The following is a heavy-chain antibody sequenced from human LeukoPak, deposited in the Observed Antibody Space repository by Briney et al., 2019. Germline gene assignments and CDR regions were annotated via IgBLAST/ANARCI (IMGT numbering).Heavy chain of an antibody. V-gene: IGHV1-2*02. CDR3: ARGLYYYDSSGLDYFDY. Sequence: GASVKVSCKASGYTFTGYYMHWVRQAPGQGLEWMGWINPNSGGTNYAQKFQGRVTMTRDTSISTAYMELSRLRSDDTAVYYCARGLYYYDSSGLDYFDYWGQGTLVTVSS. D-gene: IGHD3-22*01. CDR1: GYTFTGYY. CDR2: INPNSGGT. J-gene: IGHJ4*02.